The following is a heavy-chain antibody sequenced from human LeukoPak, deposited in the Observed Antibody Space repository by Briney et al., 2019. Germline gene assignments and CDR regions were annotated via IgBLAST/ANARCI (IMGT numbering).Heavy chain of an antibody. CDR3: ASRIVVVTARCFDI. Sequence: GGSLRLSCAASGFTFSSYSMNWVRQAPGKGLEWVSSISSSSSYIYYADSVKGRFTISRDNAKNSLYLQMNSLRAEDTAVYYCASRIVVVTARCFDIWGQGTMVTVSS. V-gene: IGHV3-21*01. CDR1: GFTFSSYS. CDR2: ISSSSSYI. D-gene: IGHD2-21*02. J-gene: IGHJ3*02.